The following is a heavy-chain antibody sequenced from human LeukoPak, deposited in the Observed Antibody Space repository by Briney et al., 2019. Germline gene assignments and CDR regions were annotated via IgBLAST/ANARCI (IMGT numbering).Heavy chain of an antibody. CDR2: ISYDGSNK. V-gene: IGHV3-30-3*01. Sequence: PGGSLRLSCAASGFTFSSYAMHWVRQAPGKGLEWVAVISYDGSNKYYADSVKGRFTISRDNSKNTLYLQMNSLRAEDTAVYYCARGSGHSAAGHFDYWGQGTLVTVSS. D-gene: IGHD5-12*01. J-gene: IGHJ4*02. CDR1: GFTFSSYA. CDR3: ARGSGHSAAGHFDY.